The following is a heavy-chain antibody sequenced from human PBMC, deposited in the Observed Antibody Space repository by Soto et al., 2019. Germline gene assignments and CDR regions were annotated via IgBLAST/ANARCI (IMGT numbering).Heavy chain of an antibody. CDR3: ARDQGGDLDY. D-gene: IGHD2-21*01. CDR2: IHFSGGT. CDR1: GASIGRGGYY. J-gene: IGHJ4*02. V-gene: IGHV4-31*03. Sequence: QVQLQESGPGLMKPSQTLSLTCTVSGASIGRGGYYWTWIRQHPGKALEWMGRIHFSGGTNYNPSLMGRLTMSIDTSTNQFSLNLAAVTAADTAMYYCARDQGGDLDYWGQGTLVTVSS.